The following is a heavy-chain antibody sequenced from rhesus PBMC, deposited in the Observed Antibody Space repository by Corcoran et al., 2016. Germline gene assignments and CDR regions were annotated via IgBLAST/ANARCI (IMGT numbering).Heavy chain of an antibody. CDR3: TSGADGSWDAFDF. CDR1: GFTFSDYY. Sequence: EVQLVETGGGLVQPGGSLKLSCAASGFTFSDYYMSWVRQVPGKGRECVSSISSASSYIDYADYVKGRFTISRDNAKNSLSLQMNSLKAEDTAVCYCTSGADGSWDAFDFWGQGLRVTVSS. J-gene: IGHJ3*01. V-gene: IGHV3S16*01. CDR2: ISSASSYI. D-gene: IGHD6-25*01.